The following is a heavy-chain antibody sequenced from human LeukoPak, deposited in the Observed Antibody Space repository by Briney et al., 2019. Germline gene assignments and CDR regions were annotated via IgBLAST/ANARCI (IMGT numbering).Heavy chain of an antibody. D-gene: IGHD3-9*01. V-gene: IGHV1-46*01. CDR3: AMATTYYDILTGYSTDYYYFGMDV. CDR1: GYTFTSYY. J-gene: IGHJ6*02. Sequence: ASVKLSCRASGYTFTSYYMHWVRQAPGQGLEWMGIINPSGGSTSYAQKFQGRVTMTRDTSTSTVYMELSSLRSEDTAVYYCAMATTYYDILTGYSTDYYYFGMDVWGQGTTVTVSS. CDR2: INPSGGST.